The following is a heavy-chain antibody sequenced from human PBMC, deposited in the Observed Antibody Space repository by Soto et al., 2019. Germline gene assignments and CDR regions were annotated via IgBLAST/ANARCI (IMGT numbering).Heavy chain of an antibody. CDR2: IYYSGST. D-gene: IGHD3-9*01. CDR1: GGSISSYY. CDR3: ARHGDILTGYYMAWFDP. J-gene: IGHJ5*02. V-gene: IGHV4-59*08. Sequence: PSETLSLTCTVSGGSISSYYWSWIRQPPGKGLEWIGYIYYSGSTNYNPSLKSRVTVSVDTSKNQFSLKLSSVTAADTAVYYCARHGDILTGYYMAWFDPWGQGTLVTVSS.